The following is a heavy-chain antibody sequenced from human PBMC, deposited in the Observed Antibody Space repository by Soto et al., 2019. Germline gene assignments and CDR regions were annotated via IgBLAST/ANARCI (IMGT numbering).Heavy chain of an antibody. CDR1: GFTFANAW. CDR2: IKSKLDGGTT. V-gene: IGHV3-15*07. D-gene: IGHD3-22*01. Sequence: GGSLRLSCAASGFTFANAWINWVRQAPGKGLEWVGRIKSKLDGGTTDFAAPVRGRFAITRDDSRNMAYMQMNTLNTEDTAVYFCTTDSYNTMIEVRFDYWGHGTLVTVSS. J-gene: IGHJ4*01. CDR3: TTDSYNTMIEVRFDY.